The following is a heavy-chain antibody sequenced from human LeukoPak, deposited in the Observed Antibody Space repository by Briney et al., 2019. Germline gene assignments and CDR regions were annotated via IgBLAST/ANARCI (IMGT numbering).Heavy chain of an antibody. CDR2: INHSGST. CDR3: ARGRVPVYYDSSDYGRHFDY. V-gene: IGHV4-34*01. CDR1: GGSFSGYY. Sequence: SETLSLTCAVYGGSFSGYYWSWIRQPPGKGLEWIGEINHSGSTNYNPSLKSRVTISVDTSKHQFSLKLSSVTAADTAVYYCARGRVPVYYDSSDYGRHFDYWGQGTLVTVSS. D-gene: IGHD3-22*01. J-gene: IGHJ4*02.